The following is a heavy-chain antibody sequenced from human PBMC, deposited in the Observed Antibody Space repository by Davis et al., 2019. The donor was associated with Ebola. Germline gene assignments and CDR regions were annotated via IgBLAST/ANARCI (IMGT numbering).Heavy chain of an antibody. J-gene: IGHJ6*02. CDR1: GFTFSNYA. D-gene: IGHD1-7*01. V-gene: IGHV3-69-1*01. CDR2: IYSGGST. CDR3: ARDKGLELRRGMDV. Sequence: GESLKISCAASGFTFSNYAMHWVRQAPGKGLEWVSGIYSGGSTHYADSVKGRFTISRDNAKNSLYLQMNSLRAEDTAVYYCARDKGLELRRGMDVWGQGTTVTVSS.